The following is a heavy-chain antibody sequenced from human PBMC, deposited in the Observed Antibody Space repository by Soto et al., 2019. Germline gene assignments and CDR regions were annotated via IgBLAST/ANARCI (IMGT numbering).Heavy chain of an antibody. D-gene: IGHD6-13*01. J-gene: IGHJ5*02. Sequence: QVQLVQSGAEVKKPGASVKVSCKASGYTFTSYDINWVRQATGQGLEWMGWMNPNSGNTGYAQKFQGRVTMTRNTSVSTAYMELSSLRSEDTAVYYCARARSAAGTVWVDPWGQGTLVTVSS. CDR1: GYTFTSYD. V-gene: IGHV1-8*01. CDR2: MNPNSGNT. CDR3: ARARSAAGTVWVDP.